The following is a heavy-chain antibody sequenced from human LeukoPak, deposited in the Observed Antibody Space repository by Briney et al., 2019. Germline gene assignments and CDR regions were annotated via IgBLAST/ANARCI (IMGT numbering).Heavy chain of an antibody. Sequence: GGSLRLSCAASGFTFSSYAMHWVRQAPGKGLEWVAVISYDGSNKYYADSVKGRFTISRDNSKNTLYLQMNSLRAEDTAVYYCARGVIGEFDSWGQGTLVTVSS. J-gene: IGHJ4*02. CDR3: ARGVIGEFDS. CDR1: GFTFSSYA. CDR2: ISYDGSNK. V-gene: IGHV3-30-3*01. D-gene: IGHD2/OR15-2a*01.